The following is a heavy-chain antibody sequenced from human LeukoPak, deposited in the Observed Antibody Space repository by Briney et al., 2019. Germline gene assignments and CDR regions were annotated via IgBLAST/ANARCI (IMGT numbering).Heavy chain of an antibody. CDR2: ISGSGGST. Sequence: GGSLRLSCAASGFTFSSYAMSWVRQAPGKGLEWVSAISGSGGSTYYADSVKGRFTISRDNSKNTLYLQMNSPRAEDTAVYYCAKDGGAVLRLFDYWGQGTLVTVSS. CDR1: GFTFSSYA. J-gene: IGHJ4*02. D-gene: IGHD3-16*01. CDR3: AKDGGAVLRLFDY. V-gene: IGHV3-23*01.